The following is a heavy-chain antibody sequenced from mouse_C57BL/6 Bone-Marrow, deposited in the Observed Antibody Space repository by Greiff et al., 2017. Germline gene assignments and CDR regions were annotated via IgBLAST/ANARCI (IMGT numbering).Heavy chain of an antibody. CDR2: IYPGSGST. Sequence: QVHVKQPGAELLKPGASVKMSCKASGYTFTSYWITWVKQRPGQGLEWIGDIYPGSGSTNYNEKFKSKATLTVDTSSSTAYMQLSSLTSEDSAVYYCAPGIYYDYDYWGQGTTLTVSS. J-gene: IGHJ2*01. V-gene: IGHV1-55*01. D-gene: IGHD2-4*01. CDR3: APGIYYDYDY. CDR1: GYTFTSYW.